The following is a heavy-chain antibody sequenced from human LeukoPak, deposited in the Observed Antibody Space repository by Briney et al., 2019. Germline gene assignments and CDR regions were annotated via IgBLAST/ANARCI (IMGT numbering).Heavy chain of an antibody. J-gene: IGHJ4*02. CDR1: GFTFSNYA. CDR3: ARGGPQEGGYKVLYYFDY. CDR2: ISYDGSIK. V-gene: IGHV3-30-3*01. D-gene: IGHD5-24*01. Sequence: GGSLRLSCAASGFTFSNYAMHWVRQAPGKGLDWVAVISYDGSIKYYADSVKGRFTISRDNSKNTLSLQMNSLRHEDTAVYYCARGGPQEGGYKVLYYFDYWGQGTLVTVSS.